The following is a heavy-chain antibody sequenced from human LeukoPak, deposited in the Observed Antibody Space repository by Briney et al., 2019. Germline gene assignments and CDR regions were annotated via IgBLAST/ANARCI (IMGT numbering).Heavy chain of an antibody. CDR3: ARVHFNWNYFDY. D-gene: IGHD3-9*01. CDR2: IYYSGST. CDR1: GGSIGSGGYY. V-gene: IGHV4-31*03. Sequence: SETLSLTCTVSGGSIGSGGYYWSWIRQHPGKGLEWIGYIYYSGSTYYNPSLKSRVTISVDTSKYQFSLKLSSVTAADTAVYYCARVHFNWNYFDYWGQGTLVTVSS. J-gene: IGHJ4*02.